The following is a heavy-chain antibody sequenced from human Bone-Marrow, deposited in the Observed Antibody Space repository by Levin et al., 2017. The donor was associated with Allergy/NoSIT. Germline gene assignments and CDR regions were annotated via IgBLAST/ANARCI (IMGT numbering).Heavy chain of an antibody. CDR2: IYYSGTT. J-gene: IGHJ4*02. D-gene: IGHD2-8*01. V-gene: IGHV4-39*07. CDR1: GGPISSSSNY. Sequence: SETLSLTCTVSGGPISSSSNYWGWIRQPPGKGLEWIGSIYYSGTTYYNPSLKSRVTLSVDTSKNQFSLKLSSVTAADTAVYYCARGGVGYCTNGVCYAHDYWGQGTLVTVSS. CDR3: ARGGVGYCTNGVCYAHDY.